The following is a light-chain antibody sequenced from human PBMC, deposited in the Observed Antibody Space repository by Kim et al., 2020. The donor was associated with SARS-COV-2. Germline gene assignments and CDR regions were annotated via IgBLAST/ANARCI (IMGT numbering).Light chain of an antibody. CDR2: GAS. J-gene: IGKJ1*01. CDR1: QSVSTN. CDR3: QQFNNWPPWT. V-gene: IGKV3-15*01. Sequence: SPGERVTLSCRASQSVSTNVAWFQQKPGQAPRLLIYGASTRATGTPARFSGSGSGTEFTLTISSMQSEDFAVYYCQQFNNWPPWTFGQGTKVDIK.